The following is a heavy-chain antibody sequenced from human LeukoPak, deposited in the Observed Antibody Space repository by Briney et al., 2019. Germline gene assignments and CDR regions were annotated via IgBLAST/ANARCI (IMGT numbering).Heavy chain of an antibody. Sequence: SETLSLNCTVSGGSISSGDYYWSWIRQPPGKGLEWIGYIYYSGSTYYNPSLKSRVTISVDTSKNQFSLKLSSVTAADTAVYYCARGADQNPDVLRYFDWLFFFDYWGQGTLVTVSS. CDR3: ARGADQNPDVLRYFDWLFFFDY. J-gene: IGHJ4*02. CDR1: GGSISSGDYY. D-gene: IGHD3-9*01. CDR2: IYYSGST. V-gene: IGHV4-30-4*01.